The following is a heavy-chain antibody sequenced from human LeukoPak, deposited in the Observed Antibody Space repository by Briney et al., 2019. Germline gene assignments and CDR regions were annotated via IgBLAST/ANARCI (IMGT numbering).Heavy chain of an antibody. J-gene: IGHJ5*02. CDR2: ISSGSSTI. V-gene: IGHV3-11*01. D-gene: IGHD3-10*01. CDR3: ARQAGANWFDP. CDR1: GFTFSDYY. Sequence: GGSLRLSCAASGFTFSDYYLSWIRQAPGKGLEWLSYISSGSSTIYYADSVKGRFTISRDNAKNSLFLQMNNLRAEDTAVYYCARQAGANWFDPWGQGTLVTVSS.